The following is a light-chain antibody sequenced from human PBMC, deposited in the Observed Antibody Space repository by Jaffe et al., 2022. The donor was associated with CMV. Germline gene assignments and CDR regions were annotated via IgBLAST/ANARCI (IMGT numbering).Light chain of an antibody. CDR1: GSNIGNHY. Sequence: QSVLTQPPSVSAAPGQKVTISCSGSGSNIGNHYVSWYQQLPGTAPQLLIYENNRRPSGIPDRFSGSKSGTSATLGIAGLQTGDEADYYCATWDSILSAGVFGGGTKLTVL. J-gene: IGLJ3*02. CDR3: ATWDSILSAGV. V-gene: IGLV1-51*02. CDR2: ENN.